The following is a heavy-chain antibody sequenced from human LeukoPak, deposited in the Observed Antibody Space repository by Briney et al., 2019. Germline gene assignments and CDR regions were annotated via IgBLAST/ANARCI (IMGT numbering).Heavy chain of an antibody. V-gene: IGHV1-69*05. J-gene: IGHJ6*02. CDR3: ARVYDSSGDDDKPYYYYGMDV. CDR1: GGTFSSYA. Sequence: GASVKVSCKASGGTFSSYAISWVRQAPGQGLEWMGGIIPIFGTANYAQKFQGRVTITTDESTSTAYMELSSLRSEDTAVYYCARVYDSSGDDDKPYYYYGMDVWGQGTTVTVSS. D-gene: IGHD3-22*01. CDR2: IIPIFGTA.